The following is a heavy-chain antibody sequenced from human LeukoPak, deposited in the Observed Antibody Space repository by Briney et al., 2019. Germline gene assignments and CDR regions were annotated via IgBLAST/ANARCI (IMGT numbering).Heavy chain of an antibody. D-gene: IGHD6-19*01. Sequence: PSETLSLTCAVYGGSFSGYYWSWIRQPPGKGLEWIGEINHSGSTNYNPSLKSRVTISVDTSKNQFSLKLSSVTAADTAVYYCARGVAVAGKLVDPWGQGTLVTVSS. V-gene: IGHV4-34*01. CDR2: INHSGST. J-gene: IGHJ5*02. CDR3: ARGVAVAGKLVDP. CDR1: GGSFSGYY.